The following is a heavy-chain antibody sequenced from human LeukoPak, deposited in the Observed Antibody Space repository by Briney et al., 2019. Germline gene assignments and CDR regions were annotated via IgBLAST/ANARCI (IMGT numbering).Heavy chain of an antibody. J-gene: IGHJ5*02. V-gene: IGHV3-74*01. CDR2: INSDGSST. CDR3: AREGAARRGWFDP. CDR1: GFTFSDYY. Sequence: GGSLRLSCAASGFTFSDYYMSWIRQAPGKGLVWVSRINSDGSSTSYADSVKGRFTISRDNAKNTLYLQMNSLRAEDTAVYYCAREGAARRGWFDPWGQGTLVTVSS. D-gene: IGHD6-6*01.